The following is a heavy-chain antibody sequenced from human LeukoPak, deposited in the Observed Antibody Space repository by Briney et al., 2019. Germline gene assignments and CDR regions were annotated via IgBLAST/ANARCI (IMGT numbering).Heavy chain of an antibody. D-gene: IGHD5-18*01. CDR3: ARLSAMVYTFDY. CDR2: INPSGGST. Sequence: ASVKVSCKASGYTFTSYYMHWVRQAPGQGLEWMGIINPSGGSTSYAQKFQGRVTMTRDTSTSTVYMELSSLRSEDAAVYYCARLSAMVYTFDYWGQGTLVTVSS. J-gene: IGHJ4*02. CDR1: GYTFTSYY. V-gene: IGHV1-46*01.